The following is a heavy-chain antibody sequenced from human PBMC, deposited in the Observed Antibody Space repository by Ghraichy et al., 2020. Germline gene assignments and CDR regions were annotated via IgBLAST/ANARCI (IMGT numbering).Heavy chain of an antibody. CDR2: IYYSGST. V-gene: IGHV4-31*03. CDR3: ASSYGDPTFDY. Sequence: LRLSCTVSGGSISSGGYYWSWIRQHPGKGLEWIGYIYYSGSTYYNPSLKSRVTISVDTSKNQFSLKLSSVTAADTAVYYCASSYGDPTFDYWGQGTLVTVSS. CDR1: GGSISSGGYY. J-gene: IGHJ4*02. D-gene: IGHD4-17*01.